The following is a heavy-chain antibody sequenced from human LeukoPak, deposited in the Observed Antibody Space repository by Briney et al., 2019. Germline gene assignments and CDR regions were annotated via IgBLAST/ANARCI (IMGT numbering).Heavy chain of an antibody. V-gene: IGHV1-46*01. D-gene: IGHD3-3*01. CDR2: INPSDGST. Sequence: GASVKVSCKASGHTFSSYFMHWVRQAPGQGLEWMGIINPSDGSTSYARELQGRVTMTRDTSTGTVYMELRSLRSDDTAVYYCARDSRSIFGVVITIGGFDYWGQGTLVTVSS. J-gene: IGHJ4*02. CDR3: ARDSRSIFGVVITIGGFDY. CDR1: GHTFSSYF.